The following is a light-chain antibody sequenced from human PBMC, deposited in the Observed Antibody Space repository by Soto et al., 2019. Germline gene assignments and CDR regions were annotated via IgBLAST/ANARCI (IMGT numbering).Light chain of an antibody. CDR2: DVS. Sequence: QSALTQPRSVSGSPGQSVTISCTGTSSDVGGYNYVSWYQQHPGKAPKVMIYDVSKRPSGVPDRFSGSKSGNTASLTISGLQAEDEADYYCCLYANSYSLYVFGTGTKLTVL. CDR1: SSDVGGYNY. V-gene: IGLV2-11*01. J-gene: IGLJ1*01. CDR3: CLYANSYSLYV.